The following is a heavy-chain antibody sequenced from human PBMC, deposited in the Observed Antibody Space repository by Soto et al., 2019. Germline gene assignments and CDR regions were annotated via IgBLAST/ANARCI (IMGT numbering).Heavy chain of an antibody. V-gene: IGHV1-2*02. J-gene: IGHJ4*02. CDR1: GYTFSDYY. Sequence: ASVKVSCKASGYTFSDYYIHWVRQAPGQGLEWMGWINPNSGGTKYAPKFQGGVTMTRDTSITTAYMELSRLRSGDTAVYYCAREPATAKPEGVDFWSQGTLVTVSS. D-gene: IGHD1-1*01. CDR3: AREPATAKPEGVDF. CDR2: INPNSGGT.